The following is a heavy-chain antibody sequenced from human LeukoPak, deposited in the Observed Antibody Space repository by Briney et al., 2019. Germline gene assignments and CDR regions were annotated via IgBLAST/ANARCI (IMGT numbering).Heavy chain of an antibody. CDR1: GFTFSSYS. CDR3: ARESGYYYDSSGYYY. J-gene: IGHJ4*02. D-gene: IGHD3-22*01. Sequence: GGSLRLSCAASGFTFSSYSMNWVRQAPGKGLEWVSSISSSSYIYYADSVKGRFTISRDNAKNSLYLQMNSLRAEDTAVYYCARESGYYYDSSGYYYWGQGTLVTVSS. V-gene: IGHV3-21*01. CDR2: ISSSSYI.